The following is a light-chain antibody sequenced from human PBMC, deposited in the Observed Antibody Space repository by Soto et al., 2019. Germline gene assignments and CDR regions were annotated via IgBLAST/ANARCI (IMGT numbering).Light chain of an antibody. CDR3: QHYSSYSRA. J-gene: IGKJ1*01. V-gene: IGKV1-5*03. Sequence: DIQMTPSPSTLSASVGDRVTITCRASQSIRSWLAWYQQKPGKAPKLLIYKASTLESGVPLRFSGSGSGTEFTLTISSLQPDDFATYYCQHYSSYSRAFGQGTKVEVK. CDR2: KAS. CDR1: QSIRSW.